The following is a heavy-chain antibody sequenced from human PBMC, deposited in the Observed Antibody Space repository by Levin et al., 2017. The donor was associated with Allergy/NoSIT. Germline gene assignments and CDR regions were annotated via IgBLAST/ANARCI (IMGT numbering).Heavy chain of an antibody. Sequence: GESLKISCAASGFTFSSYWMSWVRQAPGKGLEWVANIKQDGSEKYYVDSVKGRFTISRDNAKNSLYLQMNSLRAEDTAVYYCATERIGFDYWGQGTLVTVSS. CDR2: IKQDGSEK. V-gene: IGHV3-7*01. J-gene: IGHJ4*02. D-gene: IGHD1-1*01. CDR1: GFTFSSYW. CDR3: ATERIGFDY.